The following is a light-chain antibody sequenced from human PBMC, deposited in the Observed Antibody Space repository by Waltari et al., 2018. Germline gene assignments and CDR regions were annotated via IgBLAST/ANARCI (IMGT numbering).Light chain of an antibody. V-gene: IGKV3-20*01. Sequence: RSSQNIGRTLTWYQQRPGQSPRLLMYGSSIRAAGIPDRFSGSGSGTDFILTITRLEPEDFAVYYCQNYERLPVTFGQGTKVEIK. J-gene: IGKJ1*01. CDR2: GSS. CDR3: QNYERLPVT. CDR1: QNIGRT.